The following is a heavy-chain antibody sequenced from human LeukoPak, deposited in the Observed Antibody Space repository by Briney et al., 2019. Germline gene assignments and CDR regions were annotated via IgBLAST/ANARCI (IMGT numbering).Heavy chain of an antibody. CDR2: IVSDGSDT. CDR1: GFTFSSYW. CDR3: AREGDGVIPFDY. Sequence: GGSLRLSCAASGFTFSSYWMHWVRQVPGKGLVWVSRIVSDGSDTIYADSVKGRFTTSRDNAKNTLLLQMNSLRPEDTAVYYCAREGDGVIPFDYWGQGTLVTVSS. V-gene: IGHV3-74*01. J-gene: IGHJ4*02.